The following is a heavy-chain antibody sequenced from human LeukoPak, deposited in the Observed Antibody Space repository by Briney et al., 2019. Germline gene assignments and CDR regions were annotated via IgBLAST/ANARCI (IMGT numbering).Heavy chain of an antibody. J-gene: IGHJ4*02. D-gene: IGHD3-22*01. V-gene: IGHV3-30-3*01. CDR1: GFTFSSYA. CDR2: ISYDGSNK. CDR3: ARGGVRYDSSGDFDY. Sequence: GGSLRLSCAASGFTFSSYAMHWVRQAPGKGLEWVAVISYDGSNKYYADSVKGRFTISRDNSKNTLYLQMNSLRAEDTAVYYCARGGVRYDSSGDFDYWGQGTLVTVSS.